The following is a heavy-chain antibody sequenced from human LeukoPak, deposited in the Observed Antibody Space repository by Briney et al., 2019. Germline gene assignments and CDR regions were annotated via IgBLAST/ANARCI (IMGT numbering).Heavy chain of an antibody. J-gene: IGHJ3*02. Sequence: PSETLSLTCTVSGGSISRSSYFWGCIRQPPGKGLECIGSIDSSGSTYYNPALKSRVTISVDTSKNHFSLKLSSVTAADTAVYYCARVLTNPPEFYDSSGSHAFDIWGQGTMVTVSS. D-gene: IGHD3-22*01. CDR1: GGSISRSSYF. V-gene: IGHV4-39*07. CDR3: ARVLTNPPEFYDSSGSHAFDI. CDR2: IDSSGST.